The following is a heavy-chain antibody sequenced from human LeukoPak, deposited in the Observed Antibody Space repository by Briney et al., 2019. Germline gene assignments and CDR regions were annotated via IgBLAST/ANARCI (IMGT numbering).Heavy chain of an antibody. Sequence: AGGSLRLSCVASGFTFTTYWMHWVRQAPGKGLVWVSRINGDGSNSNYADSVKGRFTISRDNSKNTLYPQMNSLRAEDTAVYYCAKGSGGSSLDAFDIWGQGTMVTVSS. CDR1: GFTFTTYW. CDR3: AKGSGGSSLDAFDI. CDR2: INGDGSNS. D-gene: IGHD2-15*01. V-gene: IGHV3-74*01. J-gene: IGHJ3*02.